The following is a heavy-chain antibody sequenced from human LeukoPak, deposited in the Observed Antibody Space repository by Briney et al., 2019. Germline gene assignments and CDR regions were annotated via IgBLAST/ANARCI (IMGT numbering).Heavy chain of an antibody. D-gene: IGHD2-15*01. CDR2: ISYDGSNK. V-gene: IGHV3-30-3*01. CDR3: ARANWAGIEAPATDY. Sequence: GGSLRLSCAASGFTFSSYVMHWVRQAPGKGLEWVAVISYDGSNKYYADSVKGRFTISRDNSKNTLYLQMNSLRGKDTAVYFCARANWAGIEAPATDYWGQGTLVTVSS. CDR1: GFTFSSYV. J-gene: IGHJ4*02.